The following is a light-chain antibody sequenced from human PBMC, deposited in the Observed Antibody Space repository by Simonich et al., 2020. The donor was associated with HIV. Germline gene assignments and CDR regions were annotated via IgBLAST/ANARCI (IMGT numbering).Light chain of an antibody. J-gene: IGLJ1*01. V-gene: IGLV1-44*01. CDR1: SSNIGSDT. Sequence: QSVLTQPPSASGTPGQRGTISWSGRSSNIGSDTVNWFQQVPGTAPKLLIYKNNQRPSGVPDRFSGSKSGTSASLAIRGLQSEDEADYYWTPWDDSLNVSYVFETGTKVTVL. CDR2: KNN. CDR3: TPWDDSLNVSYV.